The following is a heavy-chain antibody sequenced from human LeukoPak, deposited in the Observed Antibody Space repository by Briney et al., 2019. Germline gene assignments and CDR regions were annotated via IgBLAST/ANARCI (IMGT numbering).Heavy chain of an antibody. D-gene: IGHD3-10*01. Sequence: GGSLRLSCAASGFTVSSNYMSWVRQAPGKGLEWVSVIYSGGSTYYADSVKGRFTISRDNSKNTLYLQMNSLRAEDTAVYYCARDRYYGSGKYNWGQGTLVTVSS. CDR1: GFTVSSNY. J-gene: IGHJ4*02. CDR3: ARDRYYGSGKYN. CDR2: IYSGGST. V-gene: IGHV3-66*01.